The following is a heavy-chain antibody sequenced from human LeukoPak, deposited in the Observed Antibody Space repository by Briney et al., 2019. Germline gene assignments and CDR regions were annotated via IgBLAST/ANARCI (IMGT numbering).Heavy chain of an antibody. CDR2: INGSGTST. D-gene: IGHD3-9*01. Sequence: GGTLRLYCVASGFTFSNYAMRWVRQAPGKGLEWLSAINGSGTSTYYADSLKGRFTISRDNSKNTVFLQMNSLRHEDTAIYYCVIWGDYDVLTGYYVPDYWGQGTLVTVSS. J-gene: IGHJ4*02. V-gene: IGHV3-23*01. CDR1: GFTFSNYA. CDR3: VIWGDYDVLTGYYVPDY.